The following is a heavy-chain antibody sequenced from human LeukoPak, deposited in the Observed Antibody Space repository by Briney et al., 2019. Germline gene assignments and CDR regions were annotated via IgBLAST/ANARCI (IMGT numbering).Heavy chain of an antibody. Sequence: SETLSLTCAVYGGSFSGYYWSWNRQPPGKGLEWIGEINHSGSTNYNPSLKSRVTISVDTSKNQFSLKLSSVTAADTAVYYCARRPGRITMVRGVVYYFDYWGQGTLVTVSS. V-gene: IGHV4-34*01. CDR3: ARRPGRITMVRGVVYYFDY. CDR2: INHSGST. D-gene: IGHD3-10*01. J-gene: IGHJ4*02. CDR1: GGSFSGYY.